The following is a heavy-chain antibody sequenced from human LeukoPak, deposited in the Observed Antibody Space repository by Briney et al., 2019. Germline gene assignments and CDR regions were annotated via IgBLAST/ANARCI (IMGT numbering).Heavy chain of an antibody. D-gene: IGHD2-15*01. J-gene: IGHJ4*02. CDR1: GFTFSSYE. CDR2: ISSSGSTI. V-gene: IGHV3-48*03. Sequence: GGSLRLSCAASGFTFSSYEMNWVRQAPGKGLEWVSYISSSGSTIYYADSVKGRFTISRDNAKNSLYLQMNSLRAEDTAVYYCARSYRLGYCSGGSCYSGYYFDYWGQGTLVTVSS. CDR3: ARSYRLGYCSGGSCYSGYYFDY.